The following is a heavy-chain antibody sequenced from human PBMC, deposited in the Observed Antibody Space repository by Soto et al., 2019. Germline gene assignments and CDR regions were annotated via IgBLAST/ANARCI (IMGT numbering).Heavy chain of an antibody. CDR2: ISAHGGET. V-gene: IGHV1-18*01. CDR1: GYSVKRYG. J-gene: IGHJ6*02. Sequence: QEQLVQSGPEMKKPGASLKVSCKASGYSVKRYGITWVRQAPGQGLEWMGWISAHGGETKYAEKFQVRLTMTRDTSTSTAYMGPGSLRPDDSATYYCAGGMFYDILVGWHYYGSDVWCQGTAVIVSS. CDR3: AGGMFYDILVGWHYYGSDV. D-gene: IGHD3-9*01.